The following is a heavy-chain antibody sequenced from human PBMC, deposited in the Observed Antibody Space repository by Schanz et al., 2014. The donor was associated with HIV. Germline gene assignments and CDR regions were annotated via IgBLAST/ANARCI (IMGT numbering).Heavy chain of an antibody. CDR1: GFTFSSYA. CDR3: ATLPTYYGMDV. CDR2: LSHDGSNK. Sequence: QVQLVESGGGVVQPGKSLRLSCAASGFTFSSYAMYWVRQAPGKGLEWVADLSHDGSNKYYADSVKGRFTISRDNAKNSLYLQMNSLRAEDTAVYYCATLPTYYGMDVWGQGTTVTVSS. D-gene: IGHD2-21*02. J-gene: IGHJ6*02. V-gene: IGHV3-30-3*01.